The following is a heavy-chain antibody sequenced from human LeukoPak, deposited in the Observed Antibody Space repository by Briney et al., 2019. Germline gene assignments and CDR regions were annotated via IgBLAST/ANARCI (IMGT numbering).Heavy chain of an antibody. CDR2: ISWNSGSI. CDR3: AKVAMIAAAGGFFDY. D-gene: IGHD6-13*01. CDR1: GFTFDDYA. V-gene: IGHV3-9*01. Sequence: PGGSLRLSCAASGFTFDDYAMHWVRQAPGKGLEWVSGISWNSGSIGYADSVKGRFTISRDNAKNSLYLQMNSLRAEDTALYYCAKVAMIAAAGGFFDYWGQGTLVTVSS. J-gene: IGHJ4*02.